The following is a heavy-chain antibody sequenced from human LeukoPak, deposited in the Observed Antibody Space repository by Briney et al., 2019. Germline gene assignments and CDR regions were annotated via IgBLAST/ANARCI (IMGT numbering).Heavy chain of an antibody. J-gene: IGHJ4*02. CDR1: SGFITAYY. Sequence: SETLSLTCSVSSGFITAYYWSWIRQPPGKGLEWIGYVYYSGSTEYNPSLRSRVTISLDMSTHQFSLNLTSVTAADTAVYYCATNTGTVFDYWGQGALVTVSS. D-gene: IGHD7-27*01. CDR3: ATNTGTVFDY. CDR2: VYYSGST. V-gene: IGHV4-59*01.